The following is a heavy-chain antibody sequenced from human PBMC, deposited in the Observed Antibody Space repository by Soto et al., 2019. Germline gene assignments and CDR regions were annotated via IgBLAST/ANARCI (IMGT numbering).Heavy chain of an antibody. CDR2: IYWDDDK. CDR3: VQSRCGGDCLQSYSSHSYYGLDV. D-gene: IGHD2-21*01. J-gene: IGHJ6*02. V-gene: IGHV2-5*02. CDR1: GFSLSTTGVG. Sequence: QITLKESGPTLVKPTQTLTLTCTFSGFSLSTTGVGVGWIRQPPGKALEWLALIYWDDDKRYNPSLKSRLTITKDTSKNQVVLTMTNMDPVDTATYYCVQSRCGGDCLQSYSSHSYYGLDVWGQGTTVTVS.